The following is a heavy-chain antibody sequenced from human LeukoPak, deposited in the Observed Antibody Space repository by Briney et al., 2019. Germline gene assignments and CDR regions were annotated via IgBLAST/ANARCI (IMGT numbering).Heavy chain of an antibody. V-gene: IGHV3-7*01. Sequence: PGGSLRHSCAASGFTFNSYSMNWVRQAPGKGLEWVANIKEDGSEKYYVDSVKGRFTISRDNAKNSLYLQMNSLRAEDTALYYCARDWRFACSGGSCYSTYIYWGQGTLVTVSS. D-gene: IGHD2-15*01. J-gene: IGHJ4*02. CDR2: IKEDGSEK. CDR3: ARDWRFACSGGSCYSTYIY. CDR1: GFTFNSYS.